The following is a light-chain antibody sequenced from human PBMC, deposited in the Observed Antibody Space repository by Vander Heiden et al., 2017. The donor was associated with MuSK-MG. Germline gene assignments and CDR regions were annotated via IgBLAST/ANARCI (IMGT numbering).Light chain of an antibody. V-gene: IGKV1-5*01. CDR3: QQYNSSGQT. CDR1: QSISSW. CDR2: DAS. J-gene: IGKJ1*01. Sequence: DIQMTQSPSTLSASVGDRVTITCRASQSISSWLAWYQQKPGKAPKLLIYDASSLESGVPSRFSGSGSGTEFTLTISSLQPDDSATYYCQQYNSSGQTFGQGTKVEIK.